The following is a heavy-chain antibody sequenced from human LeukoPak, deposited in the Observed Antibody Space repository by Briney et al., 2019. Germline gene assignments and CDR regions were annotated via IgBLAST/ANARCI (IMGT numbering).Heavy chain of an antibody. CDR1: GGCISSGGYY. Sequence: SQTLSLTCTVSGGCISSGGYYWSWIRQHPGKGLEWIGYIYYSGSTYYNPSLKSRVTISVDTSRNQFSLKLSSVTAADTAVYYCARRGSRLTTAGDLDYWGQGTLVTVSS. D-gene: IGHD2-21*02. V-gene: IGHV4-31*03. CDR2: IYYSGST. J-gene: IGHJ4*02. CDR3: ARRGSRLTTAGDLDY.